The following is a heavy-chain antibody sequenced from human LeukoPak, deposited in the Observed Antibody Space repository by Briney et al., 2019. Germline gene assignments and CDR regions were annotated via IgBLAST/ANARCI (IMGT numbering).Heavy chain of an antibody. J-gene: IGHJ6*03. Sequence: SVKVSCKASGGTFSSYAISWVRQAPGQGLEWMGGIIPIFGTANYAQKFQGRVTITADESTSTAYMELSSLRSEDTAVYYCASGDCSSTSCHAVGYFSYYYYMDVWGKGTTVTVSS. V-gene: IGHV1-69*13. CDR1: GGTFSSYA. CDR3: ASGDCSSTSCHAVGYFSYYYYMDV. CDR2: IIPIFGTA. D-gene: IGHD2-2*01.